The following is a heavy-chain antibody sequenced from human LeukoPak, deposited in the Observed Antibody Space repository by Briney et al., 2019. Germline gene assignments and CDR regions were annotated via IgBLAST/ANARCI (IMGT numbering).Heavy chain of an antibody. CDR1: GYSFTNYW. V-gene: IGHV5-51*01. Sequence: GESLKISCKGSGYSFTNYWIGWGRQMFGKGLEWMGIIYPGDSDTKYSPSFQGQVTISVDKSISTAYLQWNSLKASDTAMYYCARQSGITTDPFDDWGQGTLVTVSS. CDR3: ARQSGITTDPFDD. CDR2: IYPGDSDT. D-gene: IGHD3-3*01. J-gene: IGHJ4*02.